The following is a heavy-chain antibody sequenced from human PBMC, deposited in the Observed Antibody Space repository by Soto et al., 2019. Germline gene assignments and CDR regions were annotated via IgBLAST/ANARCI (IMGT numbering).Heavy chain of an antibody. CDR1: GYPFTTYY. D-gene: IGHD3-10*01. Sequence: GASVKVSCKVSGYPFTTYYIHWVRQAPGQGLEWMGWVNPISGDTNYAQKFQDRVIMTRDRSITTVHMELSRLRSDDTAVYYCAREEGFRITMDRGRWFDPWGQGTLVTVSS. J-gene: IGHJ5*02. CDR2: VNPISGDT. CDR3: AREEGFRITMDRGRWFDP. V-gene: IGHV1-2*02.